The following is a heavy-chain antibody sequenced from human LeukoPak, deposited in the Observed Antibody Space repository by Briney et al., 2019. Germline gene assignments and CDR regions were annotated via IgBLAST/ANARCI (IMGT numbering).Heavy chain of an antibody. CDR1: GFTFSSYG. D-gene: IGHD6-13*01. J-gene: IGHJ4*02. Sequence: GSLRLSCAASGFTFSSYGMHWVRQAPGKGLEWVAVIWYDGSNKYYADSVKGRFTISRDNSKNTLYLQMNSLRAEDTAAYYCARGIAAAGTVPGFFDYWGQGTLVTVSS. CDR3: ARGIAAAGTVPGFFDY. CDR2: IWYDGSNK. V-gene: IGHV3-33*01.